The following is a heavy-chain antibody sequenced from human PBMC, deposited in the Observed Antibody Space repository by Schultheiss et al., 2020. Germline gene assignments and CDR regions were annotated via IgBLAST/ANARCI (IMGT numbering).Heavy chain of an antibody. CDR3: AKVARIAARPPVYYYYYMDV. Sequence: GGSLRLSCAASGFTFSSYGMHWVRQAPGKGLEWVAVISYDGSNKYYADSVKGRFTISRDNSKNTLYLQMNSLRAEDTAVYYCAKVARIAARPPVYYYYYMDVWGKGTTVTVS. CDR2: ISYDGSNK. V-gene: IGHV3-30*18. D-gene: IGHD6-6*01. CDR1: GFTFSSYG. J-gene: IGHJ6*03.